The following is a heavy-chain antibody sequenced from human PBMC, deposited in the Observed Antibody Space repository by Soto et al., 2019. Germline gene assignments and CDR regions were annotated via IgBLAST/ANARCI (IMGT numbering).Heavy chain of an antibody. CDR2: ISSSGSII. V-gene: IGHV3-11*01. Sequence: PGGSLRLSCAAAGFTVSYNYMSWSRQAPGKGLEWVSYISSSGSIIYYADSVKGRFTISRDNAKNSLYLQMNSLRAEDTAVYYCARDLGYYESDGYFDYWGPGALVTVSS. CDR3: ARDLGYYESDGYFDY. D-gene: IGHD3-22*01. J-gene: IGHJ4*02. CDR1: GFTVSYNY.